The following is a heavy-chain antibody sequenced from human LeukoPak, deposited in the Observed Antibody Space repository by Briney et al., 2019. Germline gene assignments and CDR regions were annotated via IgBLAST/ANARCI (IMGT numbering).Heavy chain of an antibody. J-gene: IGHJ4*02. V-gene: IGHV4-4*09. CDR2: ISTSEST. CDR3: ARRRTTGTTGYFDY. CDR1: RGSISTYY. D-gene: IGHD1-1*01. Sequence: PSETLSLTCTISRGSISTYYWSWIRQPPGKGLEWIGYISTSESTNCNPSLKSRITISVDTSKNQFSLNLSSVTAADTAVYYCARRRTTGTTGYFDYWGQGTLVTVSS.